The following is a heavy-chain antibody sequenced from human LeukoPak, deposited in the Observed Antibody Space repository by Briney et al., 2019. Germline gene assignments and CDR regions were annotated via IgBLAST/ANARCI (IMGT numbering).Heavy chain of an antibody. Sequence: GGSLRLSCAASGFTFSSYAMSWVRQAPGKGLEWVSAISGSGGSTYYADSVKGRSTISRDNSKNTLYLQMNSLRAEDTAVYYCAKVIAPGYCSSTSCYEPRYYYYGMDVWGQGTTVTVSS. V-gene: IGHV3-23*01. D-gene: IGHD2-2*01. J-gene: IGHJ6*02. CDR2: ISGSGGST. CDR1: GFTFSSYA. CDR3: AKVIAPGYCSSTSCYEPRYYYYGMDV.